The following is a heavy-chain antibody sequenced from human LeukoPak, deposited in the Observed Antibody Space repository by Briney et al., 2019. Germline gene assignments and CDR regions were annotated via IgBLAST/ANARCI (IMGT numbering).Heavy chain of an antibody. CDR1: GGSISSYY. D-gene: IGHD5-18*01. Sequence: SETLSLTCTVSGGSISSYYWSWIRQPPGKGLEWIGYIYYSGSTNYNPSLKSRVTISVDTSKNQFSLKLSSVTAADTAVYYCARVGGYSYGYIGSFDYWGQGTLVTVSS. CDR2: IYYSGST. V-gene: IGHV4-59*01. J-gene: IGHJ4*02. CDR3: ARVGGYSYGYIGSFDY.